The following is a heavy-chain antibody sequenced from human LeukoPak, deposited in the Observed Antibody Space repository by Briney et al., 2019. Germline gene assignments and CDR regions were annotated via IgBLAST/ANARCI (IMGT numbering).Heavy chain of an antibody. Sequence: SETLSLTCAVYGGSFSGYYWSWIRQPPGKGLEWIGEINHRGSTNYNPSLKSRVTISVDTSKNQFSLQLNSVTPEDTAVYYCARLLGGIAAAGTPFDAFDIWGQGTMVTVSS. CDR2: INHRGST. CDR3: ARLLGGIAAAGTPFDAFDI. V-gene: IGHV4-34*01. J-gene: IGHJ3*02. D-gene: IGHD6-13*01. CDR1: GGSFSGYY.